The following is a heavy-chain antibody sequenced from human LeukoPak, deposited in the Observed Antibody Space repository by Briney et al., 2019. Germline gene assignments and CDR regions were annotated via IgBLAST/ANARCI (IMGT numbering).Heavy chain of an antibody. D-gene: IGHD3-16*02. Sequence: ASVKVPCKVSGYTLTELSMHWVRQAPGKGLEWVGGIDPEDGETIYAQKFQGRVTMTEDTSTDTAYMELSSLRSEDTAVYYCATIMITFGGVIVMPWAFDIWGQGTMVTVSS. J-gene: IGHJ3*02. CDR3: ATIMITFGGVIVMPWAFDI. CDR1: GYTLTELS. V-gene: IGHV1-24*01. CDR2: IDPEDGET.